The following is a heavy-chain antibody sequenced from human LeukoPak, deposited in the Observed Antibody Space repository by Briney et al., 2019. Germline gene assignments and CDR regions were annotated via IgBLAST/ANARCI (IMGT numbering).Heavy chain of an antibody. CDR1: GGSISSYY. CDR2: IQYSGST. CDR3: ARFSQGVFGWFDP. J-gene: IGHJ5*02. D-gene: IGHD6-13*01. Sequence: SETLSLTCTVSGGSISSYYWSWIRQPPGKGLEWIGYIQYSGSTNYNPSLKSRVTISEDTSKNQFSLKMRSVTAADTAMYYCARFSQGVFGWFDPWGQGTLVTVSS. V-gene: IGHV4-59*01.